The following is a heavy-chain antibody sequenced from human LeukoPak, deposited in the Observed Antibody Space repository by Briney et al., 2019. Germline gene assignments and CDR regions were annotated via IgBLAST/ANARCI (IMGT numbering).Heavy chain of an antibody. D-gene: IGHD5-24*01. CDR3: ARGRRDGYNAPFDY. Sequence: LSLTCTVSGGSISSYYWSWIRQAPGKGLEWVSYISSSGSTIYYADSVKGRFTISRDNAKNSLYLQMNSLRAEDTAVYYCARGRRDGYNAPFDYWGQGTLVTVSS. J-gene: IGHJ4*02. CDR1: GGSISSYY. CDR2: ISSSGSTI. V-gene: IGHV3-11*04.